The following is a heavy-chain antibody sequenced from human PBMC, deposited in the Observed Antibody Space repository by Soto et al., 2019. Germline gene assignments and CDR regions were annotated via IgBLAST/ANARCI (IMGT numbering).Heavy chain of an antibody. Sequence: SVTLSLTCTVTCASISSSSYYWGWIRQPPGKGLEWIGSIYYSGTTHYTPSLKSRVTISVDTSKNQFSLKLSSVTAEDTAVYYCARRATLVIYDAFDIWGQGTMVT. CDR3: ARRATLVIYDAFDI. V-gene: IGHV4-39*01. J-gene: IGHJ3*02. CDR2: IYYSGTT. D-gene: IGHD2-21*01. CDR1: CASISSSSYY.